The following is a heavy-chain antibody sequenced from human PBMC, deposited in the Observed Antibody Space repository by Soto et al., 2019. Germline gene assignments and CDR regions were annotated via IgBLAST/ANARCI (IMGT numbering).Heavy chain of an antibody. Sequence: QVQLQQWGAGLLKPSETLSLTCAVYGGSLSGYYWSWIRQPPGKGLEWIGEINRSGSTNYIPSLKSRVFISLDTSKNQFSLKLSSVTAADTAVYYWARGLRGGAATGGEGTLVTVSS. J-gene: IGHJ4*02. V-gene: IGHV4-34*01. D-gene: IGHD2-15*01. CDR1: GGSLSGYY. CDR2: INRSGST. CDR3: ARGLRGGAAT.